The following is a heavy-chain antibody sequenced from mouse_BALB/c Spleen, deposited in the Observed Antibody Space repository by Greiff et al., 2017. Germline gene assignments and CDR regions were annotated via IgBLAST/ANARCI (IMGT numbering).Heavy chain of an antibody. CDR3: AREGITTSPFDY. CDR1: GYTFTSYW. Sequence: QVQLQQPGAELVKPGASVKLSCKASGYTFTSYWMHWVKQRPGQGLEWIGEINPSNGRTNYNEKFKSKATLTVDKSSSTAYMQLSSLTSEDSAVYYCAREGITTSPFDYWGQGTTLTVSS. D-gene: IGHD1-2*01. CDR2: INPSNGRT. V-gene: IGHV1S81*02. J-gene: IGHJ2*01.